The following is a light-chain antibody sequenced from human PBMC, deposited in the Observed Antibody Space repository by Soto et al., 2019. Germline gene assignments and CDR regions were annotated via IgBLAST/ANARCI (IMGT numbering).Light chain of an antibody. J-gene: IGKJ4*01. CDR3: QQRSNWPLT. Sequence: EIVLTQSPVTLSLSPGERATLSCRASQSVSSYLAWYQHKPGQAPRLLIYDASSRATGIPDRFSGSGSGTDFTRASSSLEPEDVAVYYCQQRSNWPLTFGGGTKVEIK. CDR1: QSVSSY. V-gene: IGKV3-11*01. CDR2: DAS.